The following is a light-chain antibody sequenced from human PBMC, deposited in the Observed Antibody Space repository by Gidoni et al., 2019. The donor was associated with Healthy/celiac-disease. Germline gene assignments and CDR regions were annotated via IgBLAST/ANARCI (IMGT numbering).Light chain of an antibody. Sequence: DIQMTQSPSSLSASVGDRVTITCRASQSISSYLHWYQQKPGKAPKLLIYAASSLQSGVPSRFSGSGSGTDFTLTISSLQPEDFATYYCQQCYSTPRTFGGGTKVEIK. CDR2: AAS. J-gene: IGKJ4*01. CDR1: QSISSY. V-gene: IGKV1-39*01. CDR3: QQCYSTPRT.